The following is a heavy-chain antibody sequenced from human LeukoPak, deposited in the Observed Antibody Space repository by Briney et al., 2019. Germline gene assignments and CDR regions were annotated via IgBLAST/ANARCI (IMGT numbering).Heavy chain of an antibody. J-gene: IGHJ4*02. Sequence: PGGFLRLSCVGSGFTFSGFAMHWVRQAPGKGLEWVAFIRYDGSDKYYADSVKGRFTISRDNSKNTLYLQMNSLRAEDTAVYYCAKDRTPYSSSAGAFDYWGQGTLVTVSS. CDR3: AKDRTPYSSSAGAFDY. CDR1: GFTFSGFA. V-gene: IGHV3-30*02. CDR2: IRYDGSDK. D-gene: IGHD6-6*01.